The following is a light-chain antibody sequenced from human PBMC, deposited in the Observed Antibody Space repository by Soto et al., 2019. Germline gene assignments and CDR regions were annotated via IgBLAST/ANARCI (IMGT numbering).Light chain of an antibody. CDR1: SSDVGGYNY. Sequence: QSALTQPPSASGSPGQSVTISCTGTSSDVGGYNYVSWYQHHPGKAPKLLIYEVTKRPSWVPDRFSGSKSGNTASLTVSGLQAEDEADYYCNSYAGSNNLVFGGGTKVTVL. V-gene: IGLV2-8*01. CDR3: NSYAGSNNLV. J-gene: IGLJ2*01. CDR2: EVT.